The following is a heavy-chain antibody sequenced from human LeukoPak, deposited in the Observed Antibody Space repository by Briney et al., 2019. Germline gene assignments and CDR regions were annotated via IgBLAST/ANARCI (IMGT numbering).Heavy chain of an antibody. V-gene: IGHV3-33*01. CDR2: IWYDGSNK. Sequence: PGRSLRLSCAASGFTFSSYGMHWVRQAPGKGLEWVAVIWYDGSNKYYADSVKGRFTISRDNSKNTLYLQMNSLRAEDTAIYYCAREVSDYLRGYFDYWGQGTLVTVSS. CDR3: AREVSDYLRGYFDY. J-gene: IGHJ4*02. CDR1: GFTFSSYG. D-gene: IGHD4-17*01.